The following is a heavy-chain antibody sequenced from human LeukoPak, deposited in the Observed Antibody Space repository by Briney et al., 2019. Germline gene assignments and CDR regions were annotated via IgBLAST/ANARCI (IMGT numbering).Heavy chain of an antibody. J-gene: IGHJ5*02. D-gene: IGHD2-15*01. CDR2: INTNTGNP. V-gene: IGHV7-4-1*02. CDR3: ARAVVVAANHGYWFDP. Sequence: SVKVSCKASGYTFTSYAMNWVRQAPGQGLEWMGWINTNTGNPTYAQGFTGRFVFSLDTSVSTAYLQISSLKAEDTAVYYCARAVVVAANHGYWFDPWGQGTLVTVSS. CDR1: GYTFTSYA.